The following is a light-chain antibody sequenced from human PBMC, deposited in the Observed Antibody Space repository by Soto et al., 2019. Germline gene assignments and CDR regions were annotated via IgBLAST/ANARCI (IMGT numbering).Light chain of an antibody. CDR1: SGDVGGYNY. Sequence: QSALTQPASVSGSPGQSITISCTGTSGDVGGYNYVSWYQQHPGKPPKLMIFGVSNRPSGVSNRFSGSKSGNTASLTISGLQAEDEADYYCSSYTGSTTLVFGGGTKLTVL. CDR2: GVS. CDR3: SSYTGSTTLV. V-gene: IGLV2-14*01. J-gene: IGLJ2*01.